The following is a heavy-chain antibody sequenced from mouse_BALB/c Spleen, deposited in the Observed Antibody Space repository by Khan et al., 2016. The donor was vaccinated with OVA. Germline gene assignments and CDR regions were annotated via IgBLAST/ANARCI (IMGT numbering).Heavy chain of an antibody. CDR1: GFSLTNFG. V-gene: IGHV2-2*02. J-gene: IGHJ3*01. CDR3: ARREYLMTWFAY. Sequence: VELVESGPGLVQPSQSLSITCTVSGFSLTNFGVHWVRQSPGKGLEWLGVIWSGGSTDYNAAFKSRLSISKDNSKSQVFFKMNSLQANDTATYYCARREYLMTWFAYWGQGTLFTVSA. CDR2: IWSGGST.